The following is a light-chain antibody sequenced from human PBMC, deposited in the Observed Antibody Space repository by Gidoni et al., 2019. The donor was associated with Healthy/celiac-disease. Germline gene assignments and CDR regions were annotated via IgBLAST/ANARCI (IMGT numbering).Light chain of an antibody. CDR1: QSVSSSY. V-gene: IGKV3-20*01. Sequence: VLPPSPATLSLSPGEVATLSCRASQSVSSSYLAWYQQKPGQAPRLLIYGASRRATGIPDRFSGSGSGTDFTLTISRLEPEDFAVYYCQQYGSSSFTFXHXTKVDIK. CDR2: GAS. CDR3: QQYGSSSFT. J-gene: IGKJ3*01.